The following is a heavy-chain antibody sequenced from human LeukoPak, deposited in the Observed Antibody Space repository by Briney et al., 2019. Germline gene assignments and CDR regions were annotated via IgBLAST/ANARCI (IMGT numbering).Heavy chain of an antibody. V-gene: IGHV3-30*02. Sequence: GGSLRLSCAASGFTFSSYWLHWVRQAPGKGLEWVAFIRYDGSNKYYADSVKGRFTISRDNSKNTLYLQLNSLRAEDTAVYYCAKDREDDYFDYWGQGTLVTVSS. J-gene: IGHJ4*02. CDR3: AKDREDDYFDY. CDR2: IRYDGSNK. CDR1: GFTFSSYW. D-gene: IGHD3-10*01.